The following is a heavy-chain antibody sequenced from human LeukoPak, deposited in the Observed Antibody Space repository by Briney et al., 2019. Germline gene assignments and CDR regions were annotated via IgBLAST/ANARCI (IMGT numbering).Heavy chain of an antibody. J-gene: IGHJ6*03. CDR1: GGTFSSNA. CDR3: ARQGPTYYDSSGYYYAEDYYMDV. CDR2: IIPIFGIA. Sequence: GASVKVSCKASGGTFSSNAISWVRQAPGQGLEWMGGIIPIFGIANYAQKFQDRVTITADKSTSTAYIELSSLRSEDTAVYYCARQGPTYYDSSGYYYAEDYYMDVWGKGTTVTVSS. V-gene: IGHV1-69*17. D-gene: IGHD3-22*01.